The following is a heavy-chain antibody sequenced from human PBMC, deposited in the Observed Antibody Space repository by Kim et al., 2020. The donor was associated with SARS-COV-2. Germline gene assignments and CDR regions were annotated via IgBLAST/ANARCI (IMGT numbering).Heavy chain of an antibody. CDR2: IDTKTGNP. J-gene: IGHJ6*02. CDR1: GYTFTDYT. D-gene: IGHD3-10*01. V-gene: IGHV7-4-1*02. Sequence: ASVKVSCKASGYTFTDYTMNWVRQAPGQGLEWMGWIDTKTGNPTYGQGFTGRLVFSLDIAVGTAYLQISSLKTEDTAVFYCARSGVMDVGGQGTTVTVSS. CDR3: ARSGVMDV.